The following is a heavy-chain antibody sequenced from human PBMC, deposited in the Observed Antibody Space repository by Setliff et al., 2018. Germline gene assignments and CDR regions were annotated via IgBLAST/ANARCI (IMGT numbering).Heavy chain of an antibody. CDR1: GYTFSAYY. CDR2: INPHSGGT. V-gene: IGHV1-2*02. CDR3: AREVLSTVVAWDY. Sequence: ASVKVSCEASGYTFSAYYIHWVRQAPGQGLEWMGWINPHSGGTNFPQTFQGRVTMTRDTSINTAYMELSTLTSDDTAVYYCAREVLSTVVAWDYWGQGTLVTVSS. D-gene: IGHD4-17*01. J-gene: IGHJ4*02.